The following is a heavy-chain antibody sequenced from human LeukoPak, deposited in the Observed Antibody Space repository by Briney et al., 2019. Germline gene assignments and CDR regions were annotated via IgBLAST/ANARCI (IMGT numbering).Heavy chain of an antibody. CDR1: GFTLSSSR. D-gene: IGHD3-9*01. J-gene: IGHJ4*02. CDR3: ARVGYEILTGPFDC. Sequence: GGSLRLSVAASGFTLSSSRMSWVRQAPGKGLDWVSYISTSSSTIYYADSVKGRFTISRDNSKKTLYLQMNSLRAEDTAVYYCARVGYEILTGPFDCWGQGTLVTVSS. CDR2: ISTSSSTI. V-gene: IGHV3-48*01.